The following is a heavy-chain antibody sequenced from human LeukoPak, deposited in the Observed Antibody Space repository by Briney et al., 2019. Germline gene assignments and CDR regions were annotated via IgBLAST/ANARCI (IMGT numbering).Heavy chain of an antibody. Sequence: GGSLRLSCTASGFTFSSYAMNWVRQAPGKGLEWVSGIGAGGTFTYYADSVKGRFTIFRDNSRNTLYLQMNSLRADDTAMYYCTRDLTGTTWSENDYWGQGTLVTISS. D-gene: IGHD6-13*01. CDR1: GFTFSSYA. J-gene: IGHJ4*02. CDR3: TRDLTGTTWSENDY. V-gene: IGHV3-23*01. CDR2: IGAGGTFT.